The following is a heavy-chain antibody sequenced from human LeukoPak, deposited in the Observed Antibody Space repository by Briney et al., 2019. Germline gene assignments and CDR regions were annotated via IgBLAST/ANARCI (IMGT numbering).Heavy chain of an antibody. Sequence: GGSLRLSCAASGFTFSSYAMSWVRQAPGKGLEWVSAISGSGGSTYYADSVKGRFTIPRDNSKNTLYLQMNSLRAEDTAVYYCAKVLLLWFGEFSESYYFDYWGQGTLVTVSS. CDR1: GFTFSSYA. J-gene: IGHJ4*02. CDR2: ISGSGGST. V-gene: IGHV3-23*01. D-gene: IGHD3-10*01. CDR3: AKVLLLWFGEFSESYYFDY.